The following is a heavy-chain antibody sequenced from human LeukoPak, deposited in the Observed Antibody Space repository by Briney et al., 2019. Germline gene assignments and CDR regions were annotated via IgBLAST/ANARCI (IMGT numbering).Heavy chain of an antibody. Sequence: SETLSLTCAVSGYSFSSGYYWGWLRQPPGTGLEWMGSIYNSGSTYYNPSLKSRVTISVDTSKNQFSLKLSPVTAADTAVYYCARAPGFDYFDYWGQGTLVTVSS. V-gene: IGHV4-38-2*01. CDR1: GYSFSSGYY. CDR3: ARAPGFDYFDY. J-gene: IGHJ4*02. CDR2: IYNSGST.